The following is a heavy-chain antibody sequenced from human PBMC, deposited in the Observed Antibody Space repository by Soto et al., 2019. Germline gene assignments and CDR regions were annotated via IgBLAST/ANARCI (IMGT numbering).Heavy chain of an antibody. V-gene: IGHV3-23*01. J-gene: IGHJ1*01. CDR3: ATAPTPVVTFFGY. D-gene: IGHD2-21*02. CDR2: ISGSGDST. Sequence: GGSLRLSCAASGFTFSSYAMNWVRQAPGKGLEWVSVISGSGDSTYSADYVKGRFTISRDNSKNTLYLQMNSLRDEDTAVYYCATAPTPVVTFFGYWGQGTLVTVSS. CDR1: GFTFSSYA.